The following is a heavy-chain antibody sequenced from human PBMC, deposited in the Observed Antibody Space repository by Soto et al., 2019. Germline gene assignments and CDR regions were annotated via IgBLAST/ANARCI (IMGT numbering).Heavy chain of an antibody. J-gene: IGHJ4*02. CDR3: ARWRRGYYGFYFDY. CDR2: IQDDGNKE. V-gene: IGHV3-33*01. CDR1: GFTFSSYG. D-gene: IGHD6-25*01. Sequence: QVQLVESGGGVVQPGRSLRLSCVGSGFTFSSYGMLWVRQAPGKGLEWVAVIQDDGNKEYYADSMKGRFTISRDNSKDTQYLQMNSRRVEDTAVYYCARWRRGYYGFYFDYWGQGTLVTVSS.